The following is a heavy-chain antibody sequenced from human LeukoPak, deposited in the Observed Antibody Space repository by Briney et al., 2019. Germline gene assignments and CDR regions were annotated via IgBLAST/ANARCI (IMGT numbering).Heavy chain of an antibody. CDR2: IYYSGTT. D-gene: IGHD2-15*01. Sequence: PSQTLSLTCTVSGGSISSGDHFWSWLRQHPGKGLEWIGYIYYSGTTYYNPSLKSRVTISVDTSKNHFSLKLTSVTAADTAVYYCTRDVPRSAGYPDNWGQGTLVTVSS. J-gene: IGHJ4*02. V-gene: IGHV4-31*03. CDR1: GGSISSGDHF. CDR3: TRDVPRSAGYPDN.